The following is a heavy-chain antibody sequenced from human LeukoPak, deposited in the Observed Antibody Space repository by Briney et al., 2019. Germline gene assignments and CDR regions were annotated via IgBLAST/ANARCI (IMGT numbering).Heavy chain of an antibody. Sequence: GASVKVSCKVSGYTLTELSMHWVRQAPGKGLEWMGGFDPEHGETVYAQKFQGRLTMTEDTSTHTAYMELSSLRSDDTAVYYCVTDPVGYCNADGCYSVDYWGQGTLVTVSS. V-gene: IGHV1-24*01. CDR1: GYTLTELS. J-gene: IGHJ4*02. CDR2: FDPEHGET. D-gene: IGHD2-15*01. CDR3: VTDPVGYCNADGCYSVDY.